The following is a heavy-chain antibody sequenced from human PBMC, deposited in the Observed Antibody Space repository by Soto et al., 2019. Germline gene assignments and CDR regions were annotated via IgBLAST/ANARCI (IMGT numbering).Heavy chain of an antibody. CDR2: IYYTGSN. CDR1: GGSISGYY. D-gene: IGHD6-19*01. Sequence: QVQLQESGPGLVKPSETLSLTCTISGGSISGYYWTWVRQSPRMGLEWIGYIYYTGSNNYNYDPSLNSRVTMSVDTSKNQFSLKLTSVTAADTAVYYCARHSGGWYRDRWGKGNLDTVSS. J-gene: IGHJ5*02. CDR3: ARHSGGWYRDR. V-gene: IGHV4-59*08.